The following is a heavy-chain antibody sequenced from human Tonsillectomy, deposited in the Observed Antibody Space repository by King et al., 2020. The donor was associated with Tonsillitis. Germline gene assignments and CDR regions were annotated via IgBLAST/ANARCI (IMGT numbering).Heavy chain of an antibody. CDR2: IYYSGST. CDR1: VGSISSYY. Sequence: QVQLQESGPGLVKPSETLSLTCTVSVGSISSYYWSWIRQPPGKGLEWIGYIYYSGSTNYNPSLKSRVTISVDTAKNQFSLKLSSVTVADTAVYFCASPYPVLKYWGQGTLVTVSS. D-gene: IGHD3-9*01. V-gene: IGHV4-59*01. J-gene: IGHJ4*02. CDR3: ASPYPVLKY.